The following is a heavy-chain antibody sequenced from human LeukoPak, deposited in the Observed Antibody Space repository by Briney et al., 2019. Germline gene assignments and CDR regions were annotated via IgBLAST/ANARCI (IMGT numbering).Heavy chain of an antibody. CDR1: GVTLSTYS. J-gene: IGHJ4*02. Sequence: SGGSLRLSCAASGVTLSTYSMNWVRQAPGKGPEWVSYISTSSNTIYYADSVKGRFTISGDNAKNSLYLQMNSLRAEDTAVYYCARRYGDYEGSFEYWGQGTLVTVSS. CDR2: ISTSSNTI. V-gene: IGHV3-48*01. CDR3: ARRYGDYEGSFEY. D-gene: IGHD4-17*01.